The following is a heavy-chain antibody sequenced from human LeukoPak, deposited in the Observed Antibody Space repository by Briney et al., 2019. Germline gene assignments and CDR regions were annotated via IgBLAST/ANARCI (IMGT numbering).Heavy chain of an antibody. Sequence: ASVKVSCKASGGTFSSYAISWVRQAPGQGLEWMGGNIPIFGTANYAQKFQGRVTITTDESTSTAYMELSSLRSEDTAVYYCATRSGYYDSSGYLDAFDIWGQGTMVTVSS. CDR1: GGTFSSYA. CDR3: ATRSGYYDSSGYLDAFDI. D-gene: IGHD3-22*01. J-gene: IGHJ3*02. CDR2: NIPIFGTA. V-gene: IGHV1-69*05.